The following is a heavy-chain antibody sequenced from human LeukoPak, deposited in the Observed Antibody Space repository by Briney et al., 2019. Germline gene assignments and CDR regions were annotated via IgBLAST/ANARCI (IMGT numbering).Heavy chain of an antibody. J-gene: IGHJ4*02. Sequence: PSETLSLTCTVSGGSISSGDYYWSWIRQPPGKGLEWIGYIYYSGSTYYNPSLKSRVTISVDTSKNQFSLKLSSVTAADTAVYYYAREARRGIQLWFDYWGQGTLVTVSS. CDR3: AREARRGIQLWFDY. V-gene: IGHV4-30-4*01. D-gene: IGHD5-18*01. CDR2: IYYSGST. CDR1: GGSISSGDYY.